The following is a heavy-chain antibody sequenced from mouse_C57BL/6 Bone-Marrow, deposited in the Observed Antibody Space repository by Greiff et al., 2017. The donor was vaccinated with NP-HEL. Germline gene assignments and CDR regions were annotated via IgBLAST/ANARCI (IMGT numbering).Heavy chain of an antibody. Sequence: EVKMVESGPSLVRPSQTLSLTCTVTGFSINSDCYWIWIRQFPGNKLEYIGYTFYSGITYYNPSLESRTSITRDTSKNQFSLKLSSVTTEDTATDYCARDRITTVRDFDYWGQGTTLTVAS. CDR1: GFSINSDCY. CDR2: TFYSGIT. CDR3: ARDRITTVRDFDY. J-gene: IGHJ2*01. D-gene: IGHD1-1*01. V-gene: IGHV3-3*01.